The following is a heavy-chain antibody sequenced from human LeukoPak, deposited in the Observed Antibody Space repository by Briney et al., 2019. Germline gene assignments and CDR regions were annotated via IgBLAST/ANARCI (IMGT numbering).Heavy chain of an antibody. V-gene: IGHV4-61*05. J-gene: IGHJ5*01. CDR1: GGSISSSSYY. D-gene: IGHD4-23*01. Sequence: PSETLSLTCTVSGGSISSSSYYWGWIRQPPGKGLEWIGYIYYSGSTKYNPSLKSRVTISVDTSKNQFSLKLNSVTAADTAVYYCARNRGGWFDSWGQGTLVTVSS. CDR2: IYYSGST. CDR3: ARNRGGWFDS.